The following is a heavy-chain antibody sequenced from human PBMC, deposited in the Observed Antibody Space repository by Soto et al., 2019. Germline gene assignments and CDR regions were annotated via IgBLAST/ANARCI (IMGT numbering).Heavy chain of an antibody. CDR3: VKRGRNWGAFDF. CDR2: IGGTDGDSDGVL. CDR1: GFILNNYA. J-gene: IGHJ3*01. V-gene: IGHV3-23*01. Sequence: VQLLESGGDLVQPGGSLRLSWVASGFILNNYAMSWVRQAPGKGLEWVSTIGGTDGDSDGVLWYEDSVKGRFTISRDSSSTTLFLHMDNLRSEDSALYYCVKRGRNWGAFDFWGQGTTVVVSS. D-gene: IGHD7-27*01.